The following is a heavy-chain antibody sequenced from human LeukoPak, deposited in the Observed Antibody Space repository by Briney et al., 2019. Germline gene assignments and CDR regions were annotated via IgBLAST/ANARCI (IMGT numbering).Heavy chain of an antibody. D-gene: IGHD3-10*01. V-gene: IGHV3-20*04. J-gene: IGHJ6*03. Sequence: GGSLRLSCAASGFIHDDYGMSWVRQAPAKGLHWVSGINWNGGSIAYADSVKGRFTVSRHNDKNSLYLQMNRLRSKDTALYYCARSRSYSYYYMDVWGKGTTVTVSS. CDR2: INWNGGSI. CDR1: GFIHDDYG. CDR3: ARSRSYSYYYMDV.